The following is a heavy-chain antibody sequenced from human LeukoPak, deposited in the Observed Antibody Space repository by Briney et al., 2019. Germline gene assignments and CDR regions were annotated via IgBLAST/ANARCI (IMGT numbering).Heavy chain of an antibody. CDR2: IYSGGST. Sequence: GGSLRLSCAASGFTVSSNYMSWVRQAPGKGLEWVSIIYSGGSTFYADSVKGRFTISRDNAKNSLYLQMNSLRAEDTAVYYCARVSILIVPYYAFDIWGQGTMVTVSS. D-gene: IGHD2/OR15-2a*01. CDR1: GFTVSSNY. CDR3: ARVSILIVPYYAFDI. J-gene: IGHJ3*02. V-gene: IGHV3-53*01.